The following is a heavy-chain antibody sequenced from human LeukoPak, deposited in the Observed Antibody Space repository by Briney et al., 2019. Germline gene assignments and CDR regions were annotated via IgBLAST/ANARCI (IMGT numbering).Heavy chain of an antibody. CDR1: GYSFTSYW. Sequence: GESLKISCKGSGYSFTSYWIGWVRQMPGKGLEWMGIIYPGDSDTRYSPSFQGQVTISANKSISTAYLQWSSLKASDTAMYYCARRVVGATPLGYYYYYMDVWGKGTTVTISS. D-gene: IGHD1-26*01. CDR2: IYPGDSDT. CDR3: ARRVVGATPLGYYYYYMDV. V-gene: IGHV5-51*01. J-gene: IGHJ6*03.